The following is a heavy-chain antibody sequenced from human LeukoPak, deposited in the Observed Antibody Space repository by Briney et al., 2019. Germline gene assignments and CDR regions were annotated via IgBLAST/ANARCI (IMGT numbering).Heavy chain of an antibody. CDR1: GYTFTSYY. J-gene: IGHJ3*02. CDR3: ARVWRDGYNFGAFDI. V-gene: IGHV1-46*01. CDR2: INPSGGST. D-gene: IGHD5-24*01. Sequence: ASVKVSCKAPGYTFTSYYMHWVRQAPGQGLEWMGIINPSGGSTSYAQKFQGRVTMTRDTSTSTVYMELSSLRSEDTAVYYCARVWRDGYNFGAFDIWGQGTMVTVSS.